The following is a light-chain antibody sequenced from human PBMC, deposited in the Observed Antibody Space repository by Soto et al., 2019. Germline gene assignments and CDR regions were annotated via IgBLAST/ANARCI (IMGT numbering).Light chain of an antibody. J-gene: IGKJ3*01. V-gene: IGKV1-39*01. CDR3: QQSYSTPGIT. Sequence: DIQMTQSPSSLSASVGDRVTITCRASRSISSYLNWYQQKPGKAPKLLIYAASSLQSGVPSRFSGSGSGTDFTLTISSLQPEDFATYYCQQSYSTPGITFGPGTKVDIK. CDR1: RSISSY. CDR2: AAS.